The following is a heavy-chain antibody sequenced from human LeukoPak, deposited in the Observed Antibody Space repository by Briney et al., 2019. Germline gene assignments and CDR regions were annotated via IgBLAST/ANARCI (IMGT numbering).Heavy chain of an antibody. Sequence: PGGSLRLSCAVSGFTLSDYYMDWVRQAPGKGLEWVGRMRNKANGYTTEYAASVKGRFSISRDDSKNSLYLQMNSLKTEDTAVYYCTRDQRKYCSRTTCFVFDIWGQGTVVSVSS. D-gene: IGHD2-2*01. CDR2: MRNKANGYTT. J-gene: IGHJ3*02. V-gene: IGHV3-72*01. CDR3: TRDQRKYCSRTTCFVFDI. CDR1: GFTLSDYY.